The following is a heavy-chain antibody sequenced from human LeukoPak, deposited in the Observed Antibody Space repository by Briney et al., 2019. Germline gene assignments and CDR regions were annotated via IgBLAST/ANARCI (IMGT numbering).Heavy chain of an antibody. Sequence: GGSLRLSCAASGSTFSTSWMSWVRQAPGKGLEWVANIFQDGNEKYYVDSVKGRFTISRDNAKNSLYLQMTSLRVEDTAVYYCARTIVEVRAASDVFDIWGQGTMVTVSS. CDR2: IFQDGNEK. V-gene: IGHV3-7*01. CDR1: GSTFSTSW. CDR3: ARTIVEVRAASDVFDI. J-gene: IGHJ3*02. D-gene: IGHD2-2*01.